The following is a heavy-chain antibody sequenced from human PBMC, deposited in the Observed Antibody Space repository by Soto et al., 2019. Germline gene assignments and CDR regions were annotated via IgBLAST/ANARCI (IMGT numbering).Heavy chain of an antibody. CDR2: IYSCVST. CDR3: ARSLLEWSYYRMDV. V-gene: IGHV3-53*01. J-gene: IGHJ6*02. CDR1: GFTVSSNY. Sequence: GGSLRLSGAASGFTVSSNYRSWVRQAPGKGLEWVSVIYSCVSTYYSDSVKGRFTISRHNPKHRLCVDINTLRADDKAVYYCARSLLEWSYYRMDVWGQGTTVTVSS. D-gene: IGHD3-3*01.